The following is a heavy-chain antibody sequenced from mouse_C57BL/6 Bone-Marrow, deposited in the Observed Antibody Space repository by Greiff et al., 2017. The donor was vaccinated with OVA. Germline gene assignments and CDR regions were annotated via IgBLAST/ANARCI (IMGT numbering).Heavy chain of an antibody. V-gene: IGHV5-6*01. J-gene: IGHJ4*01. CDR1: GFTFSSYG. Sequence: EVHLVESGGDLVKPGGSLKLSCAASGFTFSSYGMSWVRQTPDKRLEWVATISSGGSYTYYPDSVKGRFTISRDNAKNTLYLQMSSLKSEDTAMYYCARPHYYGSRGAMDYWGQGTSVTVSS. CDR2: ISSGGSYT. CDR3: ARPHYYGSRGAMDY. D-gene: IGHD1-1*01.